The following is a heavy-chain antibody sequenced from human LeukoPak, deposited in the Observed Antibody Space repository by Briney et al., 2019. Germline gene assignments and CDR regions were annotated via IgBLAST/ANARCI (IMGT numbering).Heavy chain of an antibody. Sequence: SETLSLTCAVYGGSFSGYYWSWIRQPPGKGLEWIGEINHSGSTNYNPSLKSRVTTSVDTSKNQFSLKLSSVTAADTAVYYCARGEVVTALDYWGQGTLVTVSS. CDR3: ARGEVVTALDY. CDR2: INHSGST. D-gene: IGHD2-15*01. J-gene: IGHJ4*02. CDR1: GGSFSGYY. V-gene: IGHV4-34*01.